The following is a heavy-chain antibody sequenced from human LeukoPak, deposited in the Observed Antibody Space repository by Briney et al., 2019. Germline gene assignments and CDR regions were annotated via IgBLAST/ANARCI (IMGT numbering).Heavy chain of an antibody. J-gene: IGHJ6*02. D-gene: IGHD3-16*01. Sequence: PGGSLRLSCAASGFTFDDYAMHWARQAPGEGLEWVSGISWNSGVIAYADSVRGRFTISRDNAKNSLYLQLNSLRAEDTALYYCAKGLINYYGMDVWGQGTTVTVSS. CDR2: ISWNSGVI. V-gene: IGHV3-9*01. CDR3: AKGLINYYGMDV. CDR1: GFTFDDYA.